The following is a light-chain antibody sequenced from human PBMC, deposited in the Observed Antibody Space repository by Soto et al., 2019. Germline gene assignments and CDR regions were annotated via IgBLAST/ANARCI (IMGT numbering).Light chain of an antibody. CDR2: GAS. Sequence: EIVMTQSPATLSVSPGERATLSCRASQSVSSTLAWYQQKPGQAPRLLIYGASTRATDIPARFSGSGSGTDFTLTISSLQPEDVATYYCQNYNNVPLTFGGGTKGDIK. CDR3: QNYNNVPLT. CDR1: QSVSST. J-gene: IGKJ4*01. V-gene: IGKV3-15*01.